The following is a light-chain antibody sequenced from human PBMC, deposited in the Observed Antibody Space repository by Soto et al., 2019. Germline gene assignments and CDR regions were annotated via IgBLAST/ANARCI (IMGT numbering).Light chain of an antibody. V-gene: IGKV3-15*01. J-gene: IGKJ1*01. CDR2: GAS. CDR1: QSINTN. Sequence: EKVMTQSPATLSVSLGERATLSCRASQSINTNLAWYQQKPGQAPRLLSYGASTRATAFSDRFTGSGSGTEFTLTIRSLQSEDSAVYYCQQYENWPWTFGQGTKVEIK. CDR3: QQYENWPWT.